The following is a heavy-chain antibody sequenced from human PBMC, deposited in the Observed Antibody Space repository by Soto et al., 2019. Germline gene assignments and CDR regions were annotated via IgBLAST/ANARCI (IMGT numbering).Heavy chain of an antibody. J-gene: IGHJ4*02. CDR1: GYTFASYG. V-gene: IGHV1-18*01. Sequence: QVQLVQSGAEVKKPGASVKVSCKASGYTFASYGISWVRQAPGQGLEWVAWISGYTGDTHYAQKLQDRVTLTTDTSTNIVYMELRSLGSDDTAVYYCASTRLDCRITSCYEYWGEGTLVTVSS. D-gene: IGHD2-2*01. CDR2: ISGYTGDT. CDR3: ASTRLDCRITSCYEY.